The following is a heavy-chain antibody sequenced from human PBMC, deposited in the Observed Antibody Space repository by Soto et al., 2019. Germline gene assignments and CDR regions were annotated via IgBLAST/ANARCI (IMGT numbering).Heavy chain of an antibody. J-gene: IGHJ4*02. Sequence: PSETLSLTCAVYGGSFSGYYWSWIRQPPGKGLEWIGEINHSGSTNYNPSLKSRVTISVDTSKNQFSLKLSSVTAADTAVYYCARGLPSRITIFGVDIIGPYFDYWGQGTLVTVSS. CDR3: ARGLPSRITIFGVDIIGPYFDY. CDR1: GGSFSGYY. CDR2: INHSGST. V-gene: IGHV4-34*01. D-gene: IGHD3-3*01.